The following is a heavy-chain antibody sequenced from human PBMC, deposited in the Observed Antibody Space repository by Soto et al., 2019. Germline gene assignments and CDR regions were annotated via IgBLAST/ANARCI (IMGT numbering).Heavy chain of an antibody. V-gene: IGHV4-34*01. CDR1: GGSFSGYY. D-gene: IGHD6-13*01. Sequence: SETLSLTCAVYGGSFSGYYWSWIRQPPGKGLEWIGEINHSGSTNYNPSLKSRVTISIDTSKNQFSLKLSSVTAADTAVYYCAAASSYYYMDVWGKGTTVTVSS. CDR3: AAASSYYYMDV. CDR2: INHSGST. J-gene: IGHJ6*03.